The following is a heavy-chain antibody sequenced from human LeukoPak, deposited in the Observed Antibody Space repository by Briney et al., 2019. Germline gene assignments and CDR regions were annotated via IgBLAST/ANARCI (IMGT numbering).Heavy chain of an antibody. CDR1: GFTFSSYS. CDR3: AREAWYSSSWPRDY. CDR2: ISSSSSYI. D-gene: IGHD6-13*01. Sequence: GGSLRLSCAASGFTFSSYSMNWVRQAPGKGLEWVPSISSSSSYIYYADSVKGRLTISRDNAKNLLYLQMNSLRAEDTAVYYCAREAWYSSSWPRDYWGQGTLVTVSS. J-gene: IGHJ4*02. V-gene: IGHV3-21*01.